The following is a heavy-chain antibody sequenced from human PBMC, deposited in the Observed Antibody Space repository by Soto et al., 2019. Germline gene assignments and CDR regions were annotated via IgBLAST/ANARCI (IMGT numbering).Heavy chain of an antibody. J-gene: IGHJ3*02. D-gene: IGHD3-9*01. Sequence: GGSLRLSCAASGFTFSSYAMHWVRQAPGKGLEWVAVISYDGSNKYYADSVKGRFTISRDNSKNTLYLQMNSLRAEDTAVYYCAIPYYDILTGYYSGSAFDIWGQGTMVTVSS. CDR1: GFTFSSYA. CDR3: AIPYYDILTGYYSGSAFDI. CDR2: ISYDGSNK. V-gene: IGHV3-30-3*01.